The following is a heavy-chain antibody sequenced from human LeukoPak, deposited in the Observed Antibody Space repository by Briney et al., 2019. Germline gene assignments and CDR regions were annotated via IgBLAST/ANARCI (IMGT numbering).Heavy chain of an antibody. CDR3: ARVNPAVSYMISSH. CDR2: ISAYNGNT. V-gene: IGHV1-18*01. D-gene: IGHD3-22*01. CDR1: GYTFTSYG. Sequence: EASVKVSCKASGYTFTSYGISWVRQAPGQGLEWMGWISAYNGNTNYAQRLQGRVTMTTDTSTSTAYMELRSLRSDDTAVYYCARVNPAVSYMISSHWGQGTLVTVSS. J-gene: IGHJ4*02.